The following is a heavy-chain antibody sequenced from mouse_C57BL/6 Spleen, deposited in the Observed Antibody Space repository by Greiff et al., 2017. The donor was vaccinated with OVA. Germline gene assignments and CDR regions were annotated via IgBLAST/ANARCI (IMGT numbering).Heavy chain of an antibody. V-gene: IGHV1-22*01. CDR1: GYTFTDYN. CDR2: INPNNGGT. D-gene: IGHD1-1*01. Sequence: VHVKQSGPELVKPGASVKMSCKASGYTFTDYNMHWVKQSHGKSLEWIGYINPNNGGTSYNQKFKGKATLTVNKSSSTAYMELRSLTSEDSAVYYCAREVYYYGDYWGQGTTLTVSS. J-gene: IGHJ2*01. CDR3: AREVYYYGDY.